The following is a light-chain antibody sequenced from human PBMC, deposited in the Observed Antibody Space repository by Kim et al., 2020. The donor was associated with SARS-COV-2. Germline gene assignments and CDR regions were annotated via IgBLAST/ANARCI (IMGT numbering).Light chain of an antibody. CDR2: GAS. V-gene: IGKV3-15*01. CDR1: QNVATN. Sequence: EIMLTQSPATLPVSPGARVTLSCRASQNVATNLAWHQQRPGQAPRLLIYGASTRATGIPDRFSGGGSGTECTLTVSSLQSEDFAVYFCQQYNDWPWTFGQGTKVDIK. J-gene: IGKJ1*01. CDR3: QQYNDWPWT.